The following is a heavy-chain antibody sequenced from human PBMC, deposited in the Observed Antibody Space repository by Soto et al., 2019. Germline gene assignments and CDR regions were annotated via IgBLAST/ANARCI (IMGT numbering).Heavy chain of an antibody. V-gene: IGHV1-18*01. Sequence: GASVKVSCKASGYTFTSYGISWVRQAPGQGLEWMGWISAYNGNTNYAQKLQGRVTMTTDTSTSTAYMELRSLRSDDTAVYYCARIRGYYDSSGSTDYWGQGTLVTVS. J-gene: IGHJ4*02. D-gene: IGHD3-22*01. CDR2: ISAYNGNT. CDR1: GYTFTSYG. CDR3: ARIRGYYDSSGSTDY.